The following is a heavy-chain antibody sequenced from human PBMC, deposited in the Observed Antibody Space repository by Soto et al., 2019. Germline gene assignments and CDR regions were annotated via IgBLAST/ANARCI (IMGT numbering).Heavy chain of an antibody. Sequence: SETLSLTCTVSGGSIRDYFWTWIRQPPGKGLEWIGYIYYSGRTNYNPSLKSRVSISVDTSKNHFSLQLRSVTAADTAVYYCARVGGDDFGDSGGFDYWGQGPLVTVSS. CDR1: GGSIRDYF. V-gene: IGHV4-59*01. J-gene: IGHJ4*02. D-gene: IGHD4-17*01. CDR3: ARVGGDDFGDSGGFDY. CDR2: IYYSGRT.